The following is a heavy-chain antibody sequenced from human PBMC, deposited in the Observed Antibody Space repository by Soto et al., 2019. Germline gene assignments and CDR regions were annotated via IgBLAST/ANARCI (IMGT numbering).Heavy chain of an antibody. CDR1: GFTISSNA. CDR3: AKDKPGTTSFDY. J-gene: IGHJ4*02. V-gene: IGHV3-23*01. Sequence: GGSLRLSCAASGFTISSNAMYWVRQAPGKGLEWVSAISDRGDTTHYADSVKGRFTISRDTSKNTLYLQLNTLRADDTAVYYCAKDKPGTTSFDYWGQGTLVTVSS. CDR2: ISDRGDTT. D-gene: IGHD1-1*01.